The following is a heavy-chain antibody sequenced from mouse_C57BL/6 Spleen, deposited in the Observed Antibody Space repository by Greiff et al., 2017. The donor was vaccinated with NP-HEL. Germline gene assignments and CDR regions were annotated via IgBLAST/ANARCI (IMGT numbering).Heavy chain of an antibody. J-gene: IGHJ3*01. CDR3: ARSENYYGSSYGWFAY. CDR1: GYAFTNYL. V-gene: IGHV1-54*01. CDR2: INPGSGGT. D-gene: IGHD1-1*01. Sequence: VQLVESGAELVRPGTSVKVSCKASGYAFTNYLIEWVKQRPGQGLEWIGVINPGSGGTNYNEKFKGKATLTADKSSSTAYMQLSSLTSEDSAVYFCARSENYYGSSYGWFAYWGQGTLVTVSA.